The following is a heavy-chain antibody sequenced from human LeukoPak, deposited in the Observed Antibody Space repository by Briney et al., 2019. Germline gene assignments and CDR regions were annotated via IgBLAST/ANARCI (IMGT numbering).Heavy chain of an antibody. J-gene: IGHJ4*02. CDR2: ISYSGST. V-gene: IGHV4-39*07. Sequence: SETLSLTCTVSGGSISSPSSYWGWIRQPPGKGLEWIATISYSGSTYYNPSLKSRVTISEDTSKNQFSLKLTSVTAADTAVYYCARRVVVVVTIDYWGQGTLVTVSS. D-gene: IGHD2-15*01. CDR1: GGSISSPSSY. CDR3: ARRVVVVVTIDY.